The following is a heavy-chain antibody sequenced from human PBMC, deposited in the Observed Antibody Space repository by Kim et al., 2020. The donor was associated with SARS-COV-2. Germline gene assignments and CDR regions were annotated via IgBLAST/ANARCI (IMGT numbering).Heavy chain of an antibody. V-gene: IGHV5-10-1*01. CDR1: GYSFTSYW. Sequence: GESLKISCKGSGYSFTSYWISWVRQMPGKGLEWMGRIDPSDSYTNYSPSFQGHVTISADKSISTAYLQWSSLKASDTAMYYCARSYYYGSGSYYTDYYYGMDVWGQGTTVTVSS. D-gene: IGHD3-10*01. CDR2: IDPSDSYT. CDR3: ARSYYYGSGSYYTDYYYGMDV. J-gene: IGHJ6*02.